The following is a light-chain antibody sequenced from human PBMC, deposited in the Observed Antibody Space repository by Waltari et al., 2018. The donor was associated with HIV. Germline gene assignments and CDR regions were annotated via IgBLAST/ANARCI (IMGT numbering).Light chain of an antibody. Sequence: QSALTSPPSVSVSLGQSDHHFCTRPSSDVGIYHEVSWYQQSPGTAPKLMIYYVSHRPSGVPDSFSGSKSGNTASLTFSGLQAEDEADYYCSSFTTSITVVFGGGTKLTVL. J-gene: IGLJ2*01. CDR2: YVS. CDR1: SSDVGIYHE. CDR3: SSFTTSITVV. V-gene: IGLV2-18*02.